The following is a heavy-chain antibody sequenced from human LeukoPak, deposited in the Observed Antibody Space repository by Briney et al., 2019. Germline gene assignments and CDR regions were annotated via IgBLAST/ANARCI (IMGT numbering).Heavy chain of an antibody. J-gene: IGHJ4*02. Sequence: PGGSLSLSCAASGFTFSSYGLSWVRQAPGKGLGWVANIKQDGSEKYYVDSLKGRFTISRDNAKNSLYLQMNSLRAEDTAVYYCARVISPYYYDSSGYYNDYWGQGTLVTVSS. D-gene: IGHD3-22*01. CDR2: IKQDGSEK. CDR1: GFTFSSYG. CDR3: ARVISPYYYDSSGYYNDY. V-gene: IGHV3-7*05.